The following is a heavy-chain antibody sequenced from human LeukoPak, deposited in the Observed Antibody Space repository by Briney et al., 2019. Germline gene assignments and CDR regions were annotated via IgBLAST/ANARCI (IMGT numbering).Heavy chain of an antibody. CDR2: ISYSGST. CDR1: GGSISSYY. Sequence: SETLSLTCSVSGGSISSYYWSWIRQPPGKGLEWIGYISYSGSTSYNPSLKSRVTISADTSKNQFSLRLGSVTAADTAVYYCARERESSGWIDYWGQGTLVTVSS. CDR3: ARERESSGWIDY. J-gene: IGHJ4*02. D-gene: IGHD6-19*01. V-gene: IGHV4-59*01.